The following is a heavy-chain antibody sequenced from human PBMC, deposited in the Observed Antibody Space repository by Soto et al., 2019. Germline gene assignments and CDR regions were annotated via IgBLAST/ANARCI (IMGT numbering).Heavy chain of an antibody. D-gene: IGHD3-22*01. J-gene: IGHJ4*02. CDR3: VRATYFSDSSGYTRCLDY. CDR2: SRDKPQGYST. CDR1: GFTLSDHY. V-gene: IGHV3-72*01. Sequence: VGSLRLSCAVSGFTLSDHYIDWVRQAPGKGLEWVGRSRDKPQGYSTAYAASVKGRFTTSRDESKNSAYLQMNSLKTEDTAVYYCVRATYFSDSSGYTRCLDYWGQGTLVTVSS.